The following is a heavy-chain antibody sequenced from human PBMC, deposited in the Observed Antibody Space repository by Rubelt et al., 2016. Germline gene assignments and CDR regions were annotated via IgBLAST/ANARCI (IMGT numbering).Heavy chain of an antibody. CDR3: AIYDFWSGYYLDY. CDR2: IDPSDSYT. Sequence: EVQLVQSGAEVKKPGESLRISCKGSGYSFTSYWISWVRQMPGKGLEWMGRIDPSDSYTNYSPSLQGHVTISADKSISTAYLQWSSLKASDTAMSYCAIYDFWSGYYLDYWGQGTLVTVSS. D-gene: IGHD3-3*01. CDR1: GYSFTSYW. V-gene: IGHV5-10-1*03. J-gene: IGHJ4*02.